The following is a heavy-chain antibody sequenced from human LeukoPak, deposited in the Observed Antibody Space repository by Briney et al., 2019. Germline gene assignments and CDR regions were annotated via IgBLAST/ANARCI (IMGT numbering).Heavy chain of an antibody. D-gene: IGHD4-17*01. V-gene: IGHV4-59*12. Sequence: SETLSLTCTVSGGSISSYYWSWIRQPPGKGLEWIGYIYHSGSTYYNPSLKSRVTISVDRSKNQFSLKLSSVTAADTAVYYCARNTVTSDYWGQGTLVTVSS. CDR1: GGSISSYY. J-gene: IGHJ4*02. CDR2: IYHSGST. CDR3: ARNTVTSDY.